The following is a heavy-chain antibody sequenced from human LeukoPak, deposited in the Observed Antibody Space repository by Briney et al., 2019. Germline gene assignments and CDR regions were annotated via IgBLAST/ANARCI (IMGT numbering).Heavy chain of an antibody. V-gene: IGHV6-1*01. CDR1: GHSVSSTSVA. Sequence: SQTLSLTCAISGHSVSSTSVAWNWIRQSPSRGLEWLGRTYYRSKWYNEYAVSVKSRATIDPDTSKNQFSLQLNSVTPEDTAVYYCARAIWQRAFDYWRQGTLVTVSS. D-gene: IGHD6-25*01. CDR2: TYYRSKWYN. J-gene: IGHJ4*02. CDR3: ARAIWQRAFDY.